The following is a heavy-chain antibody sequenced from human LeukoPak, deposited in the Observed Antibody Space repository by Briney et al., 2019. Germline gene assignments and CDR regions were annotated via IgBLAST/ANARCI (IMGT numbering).Heavy chain of an antibody. Sequence: SETLSLTCAVSDSSISTDHYWGWIRQPPGKGLEWIGHIYHSGNTYYNPSLKSRVTIAVDTSKNQFSLKVYSNCARSHSGWPGDNNWFDSWGRGSLVTVSS. CDR1: DSSISTDHY. CDR2: IYHSGNT. V-gene: IGHV4-38-2*01. CDR3: DNNWFDS. J-gene: IGHJ5*01. D-gene: IGHD6-19*01.